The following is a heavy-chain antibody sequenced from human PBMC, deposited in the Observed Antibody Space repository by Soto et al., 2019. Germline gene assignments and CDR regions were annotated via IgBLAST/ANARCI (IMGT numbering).Heavy chain of an antibody. D-gene: IGHD3-22*01. CDR2: IRSKAYGGTT. V-gene: IGHV3-49*03. CDR1: GFTFGDYA. J-gene: IGHJ4*02. Sequence: GGSLRLSCTASGFTFGDYAMSWFRQAPGKGLEWVGFIRSKAYGGTTEYAASVKGRFTISRDDSKSIAYLQMNSLKTEDTAVYYCTRVILSVGGLLTYYYDSSGYYYFDYWGQGTLVTVSS. CDR3: TRVILSVGGLLTYYYDSSGYYYFDY.